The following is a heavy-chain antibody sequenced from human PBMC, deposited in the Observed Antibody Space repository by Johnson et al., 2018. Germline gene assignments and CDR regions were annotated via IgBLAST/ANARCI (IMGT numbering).Heavy chain of an antibody. CDR2: ISSSGSTI. Sequence: QVQLVESGGGLVKPGGSLRLSCAASGFTFSDYYMSWIRQAPGKGLEWVSYISSSGSTIYYADSVKGRFTISRDNAKNSLYLQMNSLRAEDTAVYYCAKDKEGYYDSSGYSTGAFDIWGQGTMVTVSS. CDR1: GFTFSDYY. D-gene: IGHD3-22*01. CDR3: AKDKEGYYDSSGYSTGAFDI. V-gene: IGHV3-11*01. J-gene: IGHJ3*02.